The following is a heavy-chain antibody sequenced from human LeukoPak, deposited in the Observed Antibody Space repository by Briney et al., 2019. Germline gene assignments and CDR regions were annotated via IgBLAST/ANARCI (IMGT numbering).Heavy chain of an antibody. D-gene: IGHD2-15*01. V-gene: IGHV6-1*01. J-gene: IGHJ4*02. CDR3: ARDLSYCSGGSCTGGFDY. CDR1: GDSVSSNSAA. CDR2: TYYRSKWYN. Sequence: PSQTLSLTCAISGDSVSSNSAAWNWTRQSPSRGLEWLGRTYYRSKWYNDYAVSVKSRITINPDTSKNQFSLQLNSVTPEDTAVYYCARDLSYCSGGSCTGGFDYWGQGTLVTVSS.